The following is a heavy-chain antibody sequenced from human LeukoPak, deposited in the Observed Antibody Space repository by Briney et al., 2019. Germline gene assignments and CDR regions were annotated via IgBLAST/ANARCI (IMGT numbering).Heavy chain of an antibody. CDR2: ISGSGATI. D-gene: IGHD3-10*01. V-gene: IGHV3-11*01. Sequence: GGSLRLSCGVSGFSFSDFYMSWIRQAPGRGLEWISYISGSGATIYYAASVKGRFTISRDNAKSSLYMQMNDLRIGDTAVYYCVRRARGSRSGFDHWGPGTLVTVSS. J-gene: IGHJ4*02. CDR1: GFSFSDFY. CDR3: VRRARGSRSGFDH.